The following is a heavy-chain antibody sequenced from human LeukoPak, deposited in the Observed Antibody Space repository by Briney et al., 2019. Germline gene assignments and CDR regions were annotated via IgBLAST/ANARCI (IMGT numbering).Heavy chain of an antibody. Sequence: PSETLSLTCTVSGGSISSYYWSWIRQPPGKGLEWIGYIYYSGSTNYNPSLKSRVTISVDTSKNQFSLKLSSVTAADTAVYYCAREKDEFLQYYYDSSGQPYYFDYWGQGTLVTVSS. J-gene: IGHJ4*02. D-gene: IGHD3-22*01. CDR1: GGSISSYY. CDR2: IYYSGST. V-gene: IGHV4-59*01. CDR3: AREKDEFLQYYYDSSGQPYYFDY.